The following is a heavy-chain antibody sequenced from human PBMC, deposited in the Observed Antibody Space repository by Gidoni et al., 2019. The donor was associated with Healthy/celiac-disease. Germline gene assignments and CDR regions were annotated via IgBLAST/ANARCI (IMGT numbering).Heavy chain of an antibody. Sequence: QVQLVESGGGVVQPGRSLRLSCAASGFTFSSYGMHWVRQAPGKGLEWVAVVWYDGSNKYYADSVKGRFTISRDNSKNTLYLQMNSLRAEDTAVYCCAREGGGDYGPGFDYWGQGTLVTVSS. CDR3: AREGGGDYGPGFDY. D-gene: IGHD4-17*01. J-gene: IGHJ4*02. CDR2: VWYDGSNK. V-gene: IGHV3-33*01. CDR1: GFTFSSYG.